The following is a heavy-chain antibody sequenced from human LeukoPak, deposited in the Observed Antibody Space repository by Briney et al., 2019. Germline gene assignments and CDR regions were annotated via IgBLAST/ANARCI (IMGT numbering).Heavy chain of an antibody. CDR1: CGSISSGDYY. CDR3: ARDPVLRFLEWSSKGLDAFGI. Sequence: SETLSLTCTVSCGSISSGDYYWSWIRHPPGKGLEWFGYSYYSGSTYYNPSLKGRVTISVDTSKNQFSLQLNTLTAADTAVYYCARDPVLRFLEWSSKGLDAFGIWGQGTMVTVSS. V-gene: IGHV4-30-4*08. CDR2: SYYSGST. J-gene: IGHJ3*02. D-gene: IGHD3-3*01.